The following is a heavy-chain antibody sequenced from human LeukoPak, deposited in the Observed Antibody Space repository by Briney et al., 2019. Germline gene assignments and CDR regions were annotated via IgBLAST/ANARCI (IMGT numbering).Heavy chain of an antibody. CDR2: ISGSGGSI. CDR3: ARDRHYYGSGTRNVQFDY. J-gene: IGHJ4*02. V-gene: IGHV3-23*01. Sequence: PGGSLRLSCAASGFTYSSYAMSWVRQAPGKGLEWVSAISGSGGSIYYADSVKGRFTISRDNAKNSLYLQMNSLRAEDTAVHYCARDRHYYGSGTRNVQFDYWGQGTLVTVSS. D-gene: IGHD3-10*01. CDR1: GFTYSSYA.